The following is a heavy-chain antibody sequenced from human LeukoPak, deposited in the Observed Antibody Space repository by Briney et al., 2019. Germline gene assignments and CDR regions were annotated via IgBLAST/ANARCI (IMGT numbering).Heavy chain of an antibody. V-gene: IGHV4-59*01. CDR1: GGSISSYY. D-gene: IGHD2-21*02. CDR3: ARVVYCGGDCYSNSYWFDP. CDR2: IYYSGGT. Sequence: SETLSLTCTVSGGSISSYYWSWIRQPPGKGLEWIGYIYYSGGTNYNLSLKSRVTISVDTSKNQFSLKLSSVTAADTAVYYCARVVYCGGDCYSNSYWFDPWGQGTLVTVSS. J-gene: IGHJ5*02.